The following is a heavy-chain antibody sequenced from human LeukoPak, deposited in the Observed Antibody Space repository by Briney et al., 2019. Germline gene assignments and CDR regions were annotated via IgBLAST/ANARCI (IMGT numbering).Heavy chain of an antibody. Sequence: PGGSLRLSCAASGFTFSSYAMSWVRQAPGKGLEWVSAISGSGGSTYYADSVKGRFTISRDNSKNTLYLQVNSLRAEDTAVYYCAKDSLIVGATYFDYWGQGTLVTVSS. CDR1: GFTFSSYA. V-gene: IGHV3-23*01. CDR3: AKDSLIVGATYFDY. J-gene: IGHJ4*02. CDR2: ISGSGGST. D-gene: IGHD1-26*01.